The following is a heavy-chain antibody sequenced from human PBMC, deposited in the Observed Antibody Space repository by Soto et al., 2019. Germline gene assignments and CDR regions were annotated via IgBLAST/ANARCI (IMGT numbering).Heavy chain of an antibody. J-gene: IGHJ6*02. D-gene: IGHD3-3*01. CDR3: ARDRKDYDFWSGYWNYYGMDV. CDR2: INPNSGGT. V-gene: IGHV1-2*02. CDR1: GYTFTGYY. Sequence: ASVKVSCKASGYTFTGYYMHWVRQAPGQGLEWMGWINPNSGGTNYAQKFQGRVTMTRDTSISTAYMELSRLRSDDTAVYYCARDRKDYDFWSGYWNYYGMDVWGQGTTVTAP.